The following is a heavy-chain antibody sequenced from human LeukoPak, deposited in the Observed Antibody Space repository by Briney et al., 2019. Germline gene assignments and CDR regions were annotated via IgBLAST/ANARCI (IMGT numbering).Heavy chain of an antibody. CDR2: ISYDGNNE. CDR1: GFTFDTYG. V-gene: IGHV3-30*03. D-gene: IGHD3-22*01. J-gene: IGHJ4*02. CDR3: ATRSIYYYYFDY. Sequence: GRSLRLSCAASGFTFDTYGMHWVRQAPGKGLEWVAVISYDGNNENYVDSVKGRFTISRDNSKNTLYLQMNSLRAEDTAVYYSATRSIYYYYFDYWGQGTLVTVSS.